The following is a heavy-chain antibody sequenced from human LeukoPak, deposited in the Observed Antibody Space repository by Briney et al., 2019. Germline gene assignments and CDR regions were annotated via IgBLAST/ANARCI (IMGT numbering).Heavy chain of an antibody. V-gene: IGHV3-48*02. CDR2: ISSSGSTT. CDR1: GFTFSYYS. Sequence: GGPLRLSCAVSGFTFSYYSMNWVRQAPGKGLEWVSYISSSGSTTYYADSVKGRFTVSRDNAKNSLYLQMNSLRDEDTAVYYCAFRPLGDCSSSTCYAFDYWGRGTLVTVSS. D-gene: IGHD2-2*01. J-gene: IGHJ4*02. CDR3: AFRPLGDCSSSTCYAFDY.